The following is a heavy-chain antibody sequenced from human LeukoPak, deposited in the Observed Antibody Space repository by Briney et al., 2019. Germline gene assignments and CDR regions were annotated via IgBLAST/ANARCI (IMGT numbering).Heavy chain of an antibody. CDR2: ISYDGSNK. Sequence: PGGSLRLSCAASGFTFSSYAMHWVRQAPGKGLEWVAVISYDGSNKYYADSVKGRFTISRGNSKNTLYLQMNSLRAEDTAVYYCARDQSPSSSWPRYLDAFDIWGQGTMVTVSS. J-gene: IGHJ3*02. CDR3: ARDQSPSSSWPRYLDAFDI. V-gene: IGHV3-30*04. CDR1: GFTFSSYA. D-gene: IGHD6-13*01.